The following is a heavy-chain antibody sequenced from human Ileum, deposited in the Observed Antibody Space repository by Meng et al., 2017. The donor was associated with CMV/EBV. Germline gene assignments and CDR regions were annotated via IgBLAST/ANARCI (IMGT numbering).Heavy chain of an antibody. D-gene: IGHD3-10*01. CDR2: ISAYNGNT. CDR3: ARAYGSGSKPYDY. CDR1: GYTFTSYG. Sequence: ASVKVSCKASGYTFTSYGISWVRQAPGQGLEWMGWISAYNGNTNYAQKLQGRVTMTTDTSTSTVYMELRSLRSDDTAVYYCARAYGSGSKPYDYWGQGTLVTVSS. J-gene: IGHJ4*02. V-gene: IGHV1-18*01.